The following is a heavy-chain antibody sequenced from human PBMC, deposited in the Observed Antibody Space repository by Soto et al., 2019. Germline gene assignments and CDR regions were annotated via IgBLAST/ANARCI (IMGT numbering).Heavy chain of an antibody. V-gene: IGHV1-24*01. D-gene: IGHD3-3*01. Sequence: ASVKVSCKVSGYTLTELSMHWVRQAPGKGLEWMGGFDPEDGETIYAQKFQGRVTMTEDTSTDTAYMELSSLRSGDTAVYYCATANFQPLLRFLEWFLDYWGQGTLVTVSS. CDR3: ATANFQPLLRFLEWFLDY. J-gene: IGHJ4*02. CDR1: GYTLTELS. CDR2: FDPEDGET.